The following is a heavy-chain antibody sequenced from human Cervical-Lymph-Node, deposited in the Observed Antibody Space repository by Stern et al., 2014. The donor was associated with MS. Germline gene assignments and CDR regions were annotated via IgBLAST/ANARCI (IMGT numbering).Heavy chain of an antibody. Sequence: QLVESGAEVKKPGESLRISCKGSGYSFTSYWISWVRQMPGKGLVWMGRIDPSDSYTNYSPSFQGHVTIAADKSISSAYLQWSSLKASDTAMYYCARRCSRRIDAFDIWGQGTMVTVSS. D-gene: IGHD2-15*01. CDR2: IDPSDSYT. CDR1: GYSFTSYW. J-gene: IGHJ3*02. V-gene: IGHV5-10-1*03. CDR3: ARRCSRRIDAFDI.